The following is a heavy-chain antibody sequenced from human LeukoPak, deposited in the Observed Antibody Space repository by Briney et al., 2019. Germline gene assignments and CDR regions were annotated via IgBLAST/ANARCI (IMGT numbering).Heavy chain of an antibody. J-gene: IGHJ3*02. D-gene: IGHD1-26*01. CDR2: IYYSGST. V-gene: IGHV4-59*08. CDR3: ARNSGSYHDAFDI. CDR1: GGSISSYY. Sequence: PSETLSLTCTVSGGSISSYYWSWIRQPPGKGLEWIGYIYYSGSTNYNPSLKSRVTISVGTSKNQFSLKLSSVTAADTAVYYCARNSGSYHDAFDIWGQGTMVTVSS.